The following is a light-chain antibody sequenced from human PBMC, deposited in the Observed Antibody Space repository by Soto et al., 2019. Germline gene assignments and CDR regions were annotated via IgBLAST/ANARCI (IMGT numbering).Light chain of an antibody. CDR2: EVS. V-gene: IGLV2-8*01. CDR3: SSYAGNGYV. Sequence: QSVLTQPPSASGSPGQSVTISCTGASSDVGGYNYVSWYQQHPGKAPKLMIYEVSKRPSGVPDRFSGSKSGNTASLTVSGLQAEDEAGYFCSSYAGNGYVLGTGTKPTVL. J-gene: IGLJ1*01. CDR1: SSDVGGYNY.